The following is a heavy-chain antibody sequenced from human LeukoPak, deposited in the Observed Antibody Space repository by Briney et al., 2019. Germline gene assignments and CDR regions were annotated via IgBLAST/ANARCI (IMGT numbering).Heavy chain of an antibody. V-gene: IGHV4-59*01. CDR2: IYYSGST. J-gene: IGHJ4*02. CDR3: ARDRSAAPPDY. D-gene: IGHD6-13*01. Sequence: SETLSLTCTVSGGSISSYYWSWIRQPPGKGLEWIGYIYYSGSTNYNPSLKSRVTISVDTSKNQFSLNLSSVTAADTAVYYCARDRSAAPPDYWGQGTLVTVSS. CDR1: GGSISSYY.